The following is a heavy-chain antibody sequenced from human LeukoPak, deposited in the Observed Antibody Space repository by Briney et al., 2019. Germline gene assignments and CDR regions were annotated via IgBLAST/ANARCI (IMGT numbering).Heavy chain of an antibody. CDR2: IYHSGST. Sequence: PSQTLSLTCAVSGGSISSGGYSWSWIRQPPGKGLEWIGYIYHSGSTYYNPSLKSRVTISVDRSKNQFSLKLSSVTAADTAVYYCARHARRFGELDGMDVWGQGTTVTVSS. D-gene: IGHD3-10*01. CDR1: GGSISSGGYS. J-gene: IGHJ6*02. CDR3: ARHARRFGELDGMDV. V-gene: IGHV4-30-2*01.